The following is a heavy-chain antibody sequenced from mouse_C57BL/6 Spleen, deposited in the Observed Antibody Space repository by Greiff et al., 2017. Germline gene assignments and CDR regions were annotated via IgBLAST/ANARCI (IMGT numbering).Heavy chain of an antibody. CDR1: GYTFTSYG. V-gene: IGHV1-81*01. Sequence: QVQLQQSGAELARPGASVKLSCKASGYTFTSYGISWVKQRTGQGLEWIGEIYPSSGNTYYNEKFKGKATLTADKPSSTAYMVLRCLTSEDSAVYFCARSGYDYDDAMDYWGQGTSVTVSS. CDR3: ARSGYDYDDAMDY. D-gene: IGHD2-4*01. CDR2: IYPSSGNT. J-gene: IGHJ4*01.